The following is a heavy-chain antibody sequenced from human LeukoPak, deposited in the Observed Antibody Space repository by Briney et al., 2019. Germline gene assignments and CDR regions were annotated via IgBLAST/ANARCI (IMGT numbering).Heavy chain of an antibody. D-gene: IGHD3-22*01. J-gene: IGHJ4*02. Sequence: GGSLRLSCAASGFTFSSYSMNWVRQAPGKGLEWVSSISSSSSYIYYADSVKGRFTISRDNAKNSLYLQMNSLRAEDTAVYYCARFYDSSGYCYFDYWGQGTLVTVSS. CDR2: ISSSSSYI. CDR3: ARFYDSSGYCYFDY. V-gene: IGHV3-21*01. CDR1: GFTFSSYS.